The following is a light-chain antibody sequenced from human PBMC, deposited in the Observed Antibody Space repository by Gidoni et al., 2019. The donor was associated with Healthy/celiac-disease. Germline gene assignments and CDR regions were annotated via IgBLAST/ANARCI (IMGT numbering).Light chain of an antibody. Sequence: DIQMNQFPSSLSASVGDRVTITCRASQSISSYLNWYQQKPGKAPKLLIYAASSLQSGVPSRFSGSGSGTDFTLTISSLQPEDFATYYCQQSYSTPRTFGQGTKVEIK. CDR2: AAS. J-gene: IGKJ1*01. CDR3: QQSYSTPRT. CDR1: QSISSY. V-gene: IGKV1-39*01.